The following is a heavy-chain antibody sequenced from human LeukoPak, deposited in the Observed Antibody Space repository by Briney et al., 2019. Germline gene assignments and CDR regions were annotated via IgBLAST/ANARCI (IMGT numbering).Heavy chain of an antibody. D-gene: IGHD6-19*01. Sequence: ASVKVSCKASGYTLNHYAVSWVRQAPGQGLEFMGWISAYNGNTNYAQKLQGRVIMTTDTSTRTVYMELRSLRSDDTAIYYCARLHSSGWPLEAFDIWGQGTEVTVSS. J-gene: IGHJ3*02. V-gene: IGHV1-18*01. CDR1: GYTLNHYA. CDR3: ARLHSSGWPLEAFDI. CDR2: ISAYNGNT.